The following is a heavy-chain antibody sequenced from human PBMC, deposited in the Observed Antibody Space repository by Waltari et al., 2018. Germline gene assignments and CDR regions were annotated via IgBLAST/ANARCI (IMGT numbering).Heavy chain of an antibody. CDR2: ISYDGSNK. CDR3: AKSYYGSGSYSFYYYYGMDV. Sequence: QVQLVESGGGVVQPGRSLRLSCAASGFTFSSYAMHWVRQAPGKGLEWVAVISYDGSNKYYADSVKGRFTISRDNSKNTLYLQMNSLRAEDTAVYYCAKSYYGSGSYSFYYYYGMDVWGQGTTVTVSS. J-gene: IGHJ6*02. V-gene: IGHV3-30*01. D-gene: IGHD3-10*01. CDR1: GFTFSSYA.